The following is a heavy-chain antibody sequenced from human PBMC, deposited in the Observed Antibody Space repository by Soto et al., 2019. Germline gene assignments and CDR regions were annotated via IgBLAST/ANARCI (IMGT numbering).Heavy chain of an antibody. D-gene: IGHD2-2*01. V-gene: IGHV1-58*01. Sequence: SVKVSCKASGFTFTSSAVQWVRQARGQRLEWIGWIVVGSGNTNYAQKFQERVTITRDMSTSTAYMELSSLRSEDTAVYYCAAPRYGYCSSTSCYLDSDYYYGMDVWGQGTTVTV. J-gene: IGHJ6*02. CDR3: AAPRYGYCSSTSCYLDSDYYYGMDV. CDR1: GFTFTSSA. CDR2: IVVGSGNT.